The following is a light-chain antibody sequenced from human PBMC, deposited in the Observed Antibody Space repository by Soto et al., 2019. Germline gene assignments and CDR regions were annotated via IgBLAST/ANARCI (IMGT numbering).Light chain of an antibody. CDR1: QNINNY. Sequence: DIQMTQSPSSLSASVGDRFTITFQASQNINNYLNWYQQKPGIAPKLLIYSTSTLHGGVPSRFSGSGSGTDFSLTISSLQPEDFATYYCQQSYSSPRTFGQGTKVDIK. CDR3: QQSYSSPRT. CDR2: STS. J-gene: IGKJ1*01. V-gene: IGKV1-39*01.